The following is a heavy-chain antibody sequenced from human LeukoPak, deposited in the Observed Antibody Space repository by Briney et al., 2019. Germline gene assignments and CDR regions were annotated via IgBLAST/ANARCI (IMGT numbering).Heavy chain of an antibody. CDR3: AREGIAGYYFDY. J-gene: IGHJ4*02. CDR1: GFTFSSYS. Sequence: GGSLRLSCTASGFTFSSYSMNWVRQAPGKGLEWVSSISSSSNYIYYADSMKGRFTISRDNAKSSLYLQMNSLRAEDTAVYYCAREGIAGYYFDYWGQGTLITVSP. D-gene: IGHD6-13*01. CDR2: ISSSSNYI. V-gene: IGHV3-21*01.